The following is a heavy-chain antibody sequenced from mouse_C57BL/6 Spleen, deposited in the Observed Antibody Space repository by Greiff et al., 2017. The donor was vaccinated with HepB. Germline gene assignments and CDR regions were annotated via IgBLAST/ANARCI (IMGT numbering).Heavy chain of an antibody. Sequence: QVQLKESGAELVKPGASVKISCKASGYAFSSYWMNWVKQRPGKGLEWIGQIYPGDGDTNYNGKFKGKATLTADKSSSTTYMQLSSLTSEDSAVYFCARGEGYSNYCYFDDWGTGTTVTVSS. CDR3: ARGEGYSNYCYFDD. CDR1: GYAFSSYW. J-gene: IGHJ1*03. V-gene: IGHV1-80*01. CDR2: IYPGDGDT. D-gene: IGHD2-5*01.